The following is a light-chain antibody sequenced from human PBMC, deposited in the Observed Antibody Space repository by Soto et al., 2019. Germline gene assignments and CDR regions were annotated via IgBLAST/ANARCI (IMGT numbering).Light chain of an antibody. CDR1: SDVGSYNL. Sequence: QSALTQPASVSGSPGQSITISCTGTSDVGSYNLVSWYQQHPGKAPKLIIYLGTKRPSGVSDRFSGSDSGNTASLTISGLQAEDEADYYCCSDAGRRVFGGGTQLTVL. CDR2: LGT. CDR3: CSDAGRRV. J-gene: IGLJ3*02. V-gene: IGLV2-23*01.